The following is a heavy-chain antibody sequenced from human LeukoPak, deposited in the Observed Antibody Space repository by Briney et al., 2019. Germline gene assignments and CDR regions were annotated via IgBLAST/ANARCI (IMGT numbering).Heavy chain of an antibody. D-gene: IGHD6-13*01. Sequence: GGSLRLSCVVSGFTFSDYWMSWVRRAPGKGLEWVANIHLTGSEGFYVDSVGGRFTISRDNARNSLYLQMNSLRAEDMAVYYCARGGSTSSWFWNDWGQGTLVTVSS. CDR3: ARGGSTSSWFWND. CDR2: IHLTGSEG. V-gene: IGHV3-7*01. J-gene: IGHJ4*02. CDR1: GFTFSDYW.